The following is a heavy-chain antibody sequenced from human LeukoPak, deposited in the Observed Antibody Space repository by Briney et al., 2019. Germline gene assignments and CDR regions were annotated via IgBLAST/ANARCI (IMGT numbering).Heavy chain of an antibody. V-gene: IGHV3-21*01. CDR2: ISSSSSYI. J-gene: IGHJ4*02. CDR1: GFTFGDYA. Sequence: PGRSLRLSCIASGFTFGDYAMTWVRQAPGKGLEWVSSISSSSSYIYYADSVKGRFTISRDNAKNSLYLQMNSLRAEDTAVYYCARGPPVDYWGQGTLVTVSS. CDR3: ARGPPVDY.